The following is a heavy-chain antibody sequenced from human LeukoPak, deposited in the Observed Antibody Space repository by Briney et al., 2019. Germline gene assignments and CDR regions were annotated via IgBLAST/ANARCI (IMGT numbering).Heavy chain of an antibody. Sequence: ASVKVSCKASGYTFTSYYMHWARQAPGQGLEWMGIINPSGGSTSYAQKYQGRVTMTRDMSTSTVYMELSSLRSEDTAVYYCASESFSSYSLNYWGQGTLVTVSS. J-gene: IGHJ4*02. CDR2: INPSGGST. V-gene: IGHV1-46*01. D-gene: IGHD2-15*01. CDR1: GYTFTSYY. CDR3: ASESFSSYSLNY.